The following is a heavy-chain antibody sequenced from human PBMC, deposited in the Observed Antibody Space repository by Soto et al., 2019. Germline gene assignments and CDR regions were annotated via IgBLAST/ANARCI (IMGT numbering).Heavy chain of an antibody. CDR1: GGTFSSYA. CDR3: AREGGYDDSSGYFEIDY. D-gene: IGHD3-22*01. Sequence: ASVKVACKASGGTFSSYAISWVRQAPGQGLEWMGGIIPIFGTANYAQKFQGRVTITADESTSTDYMELSSLRSEDTAVYYCAREGGYDDSSGYFEIDYWGQGTLVTV. CDR2: IIPIFGTA. V-gene: IGHV1-69*13. J-gene: IGHJ4*02.